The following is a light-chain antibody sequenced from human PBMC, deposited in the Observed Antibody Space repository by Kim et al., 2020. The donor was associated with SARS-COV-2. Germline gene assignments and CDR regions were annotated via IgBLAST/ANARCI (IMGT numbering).Light chain of an antibody. V-gene: IGLV3-19*01. Sequence: LGQTVRITCQGDSLRSYYASWYQQKPGQAPVLVIYGKNNRPSGIPDRFPGSSSGNTASLTITGAQAEDEADYYCNSRDSSGNHLYVFGTGTKVTVL. CDR3: NSRDSSGNHLYV. CDR1: SLRSYY. J-gene: IGLJ1*01. CDR2: GKN.